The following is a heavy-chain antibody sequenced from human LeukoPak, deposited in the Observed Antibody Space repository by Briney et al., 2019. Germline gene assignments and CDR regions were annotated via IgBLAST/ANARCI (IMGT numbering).Heavy chain of an antibody. J-gene: IGHJ4*02. CDR3: AKDGAWLRFDD. CDR2: ISPCGPT. V-gene: IGHV3-23*01. CDR1: GFPFSSHG. D-gene: IGHD5-12*01. Sequence: PGGSLRLSCAGSGFPFSSHGMNWVRQAPGKGLEWVSGISPCGPTYYADSVKGRFTISRDDSKNTLYLQMKNLRAEDTAVYYCAKDGAWLRFDDWGQGILVSVSS.